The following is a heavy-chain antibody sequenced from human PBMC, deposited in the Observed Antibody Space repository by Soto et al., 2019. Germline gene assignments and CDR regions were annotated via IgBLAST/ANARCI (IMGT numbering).Heavy chain of an antibody. CDR3: AWYDFGDFQRLTAAAFDI. CDR2: IYPGDSDT. J-gene: IGHJ3*02. V-gene: IGHV5-51*01. CDR1: EYSFTNYW. D-gene: IGHD4-17*01. Sequence: GESLKISCKGSEYSFTNYWIGWVRQMPGKSLEWMGIIYPGDSDTRYSPSFQGQVTISADKSISTAYLQWSSLKASDTAMYYCAWYDFGDFQRLTAAAFDIWGQGTMV.